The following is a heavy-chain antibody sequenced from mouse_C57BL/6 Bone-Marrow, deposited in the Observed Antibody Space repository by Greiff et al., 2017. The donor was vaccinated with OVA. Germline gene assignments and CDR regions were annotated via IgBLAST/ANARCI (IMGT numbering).Heavy chain of an antibody. CDR1: GYTFTDYY. CDR3: ARYGYRAWFAY. Sequence: EVQLQQSGPELVKPGASVKISCKASGYTFTDYYMNWVKQSHGKSLEWIGDINPNNGGTSYNQKFKGKATLTVDKSSSTAYMELRSLTSEDSAVYYCARYGYRAWFAYWGQGTLVTVSA. V-gene: IGHV1-26*01. D-gene: IGHD1-2*01. J-gene: IGHJ3*01. CDR2: INPNNGGT.